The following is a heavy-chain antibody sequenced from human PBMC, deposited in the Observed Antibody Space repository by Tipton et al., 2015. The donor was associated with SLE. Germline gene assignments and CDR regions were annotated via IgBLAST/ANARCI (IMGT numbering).Heavy chain of an antibody. Sequence: SLRLSCRVSGFTFGDYAVIWVRQAPGKGLEWVSLIRSKVFGATTKYAASVKGRFTMSRDDSKNIAYLQMNSLKTEDTAVYYCSSYTYGYKMFDYWCRGPLVTVSS. J-gene: IGHJ2*01. CDR3: SSYTYGYKMFDY. D-gene: IGHD5-24*01. CDR2: IRSKVFGATT. V-gene: IGHV3-49*04. CDR1: GFTFGDYA.